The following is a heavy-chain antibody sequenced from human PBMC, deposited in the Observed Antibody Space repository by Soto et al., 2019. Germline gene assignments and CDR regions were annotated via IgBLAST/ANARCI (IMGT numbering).Heavy chain of an antibody. CDR3: ARGSPYGDYGNYYYYGMDV. J-gene: IGHJ6*02. Sequence: GASVKVSCKASGGTFSSYTISWVRQAPGQGLEWMGRIIPILGIANYAQKFQGRVTITADKSTSTAYMELSSLRSEDTAVYYCARGSPYGDYGNYYYYGMDVWGQGTTVTVSS. CDR2: IIPILGIA. V-gene: IGHV1-69*02. D-gene: IGHD4-17*01. CDR1: GGTFSSYT.